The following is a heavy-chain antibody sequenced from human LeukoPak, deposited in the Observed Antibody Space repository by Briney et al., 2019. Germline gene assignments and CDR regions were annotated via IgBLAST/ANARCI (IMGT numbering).Heavy chain of an antibody. Sequence: RPGGSLRLSCAASGFTFDDYGMSWVRQAPGKGLEWVSGINWNCGSTGYADTVKGRFTISRDNAKNSLYLQMNSLRAEDTALYYCARSGGGDYWYFDLWGRGTLVTVSS. D-gene: IGHD2-21*01. V-gene: IGHV3-20*04. J-gene: IGHJ2*01. CDR2: INWNCGST. CDR3: ARSGGGDYWYFDL. CDR1: GFTFDDYG.